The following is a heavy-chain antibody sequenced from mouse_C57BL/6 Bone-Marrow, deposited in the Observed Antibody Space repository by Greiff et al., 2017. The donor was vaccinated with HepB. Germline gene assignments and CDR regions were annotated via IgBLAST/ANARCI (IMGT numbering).Heavy chain of an antibody. CDR3: ARQGFYYYGSSSSY. Sequence: EVQLQQSGPELVKPGASVKISCKASGYTFTDYYMNWVKQSHGKSLEWIGDINPNNGGTSYNQKFKGKATLTVDKSSSTAYMELRSLTSEDSAVYYCARQGFYYYGSSSSYWGQGTLVTVSA. CDR2: INPNNGGT. J-gene: IGHJ3*01. CDR1: GYTFTDYY. D-gene: IGHD1-1*01. V-gene: IGHV1-26*01.